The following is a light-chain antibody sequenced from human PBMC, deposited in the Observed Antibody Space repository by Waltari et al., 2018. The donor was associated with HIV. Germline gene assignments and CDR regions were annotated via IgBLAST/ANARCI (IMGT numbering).Light chain of an antibody. Sequence: IVMTQSPLSLPVTPGEPASISCTSSQSLLHSNGYNYLGWYLQKPGQSPQLLIYLGSNRASGVPDRFSVGASGTKFTLQISRVEAEDVGVYYCMQALQTPPTFGGGTSVEVK. CDR3: MQALQTPPT. J-gene: IGKJ4*01. CDR1: QSLLHSNGYNY. CDR2: LGS. V-gene: IGKV2-28*01.